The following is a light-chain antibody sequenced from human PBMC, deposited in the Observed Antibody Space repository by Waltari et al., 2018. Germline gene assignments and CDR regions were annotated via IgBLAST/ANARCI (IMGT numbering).Light chain of an antibody. V-gene: IGKV3-15*01. CDR3: QQYNKWPLT. CDR1: QSVLTN. J-gene: IGKJ4*01. Sequence: ILMTQPPAPLSVSPGERATLPCRASQSVLTNLAWYQQKFGQAPRLLIYGASTRATGISARFSGSGSGTEFTLTISSLQSEDFAVYYCQQYNKWPLTFGGGTKVEIK. CDR2: GAS.